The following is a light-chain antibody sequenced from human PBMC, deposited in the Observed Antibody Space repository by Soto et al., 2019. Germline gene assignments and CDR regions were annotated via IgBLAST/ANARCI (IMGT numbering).Light chain of an antibody. J-gene: IGKJ5*01. Sequence: EIVMTQSPVTLSVSPGERATLSCRASQSVNSNLAWYQQKPGQSPRLLIYGASTRATGIPARFSGSGSGTDFTLTISSLQPEDFAIYYCQQTYTTPEITFGQGTRLEIK. CDR1: QSVNSN. CDR2: GAS. V-gene: IGKV3-15*01. CDR3: QQTYTTPEIT.